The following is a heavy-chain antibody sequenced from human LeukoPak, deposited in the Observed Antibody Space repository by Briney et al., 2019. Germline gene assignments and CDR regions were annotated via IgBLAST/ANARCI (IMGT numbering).Heavy chain of an antibody. D-gene: IGHD3-10*01. J-gene: IGHJ5*02. V-gene: IGHV1-69*13. Sequence: ASVKVSCKASGGTFSSYAISWVRQAPGQGLEWMGGIIPIFGTANYAQKFQGRVTITADESTSTAYMELSSLRSEDTAVYYCARDNYYGSGSFFDPWGQGTLVTVSS. CDR2: IIPIFGTA. CDR3: ARDNYYGSGSFFDP. CDR1: GGTFSSYA.